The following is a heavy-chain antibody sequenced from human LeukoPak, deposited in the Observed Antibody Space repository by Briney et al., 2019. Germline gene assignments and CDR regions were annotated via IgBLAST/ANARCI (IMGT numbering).Heavy chain of an antibody. Sequence: ASVKVSCKVSGYTLTELSMHWVRQAPGKGLEWMGGFDPEDGEAIYTQNLQGRVTMTEDTSADTAYMELSSLRSEDTALYYCATPVVVAATYFQHWGQGTLVTVSS. CDR2: FDPEDGEA. V-gene: IGHV1-24*01. D-gene: IGHD2-15*01. CDR3: ATPVVVAATYFQH. CDR1: GYTLTELS. J-gene: IGHJ1*01.